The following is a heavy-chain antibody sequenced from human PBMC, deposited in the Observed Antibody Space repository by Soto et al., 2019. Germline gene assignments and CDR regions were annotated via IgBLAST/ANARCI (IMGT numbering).Heavy chain of an antibody. D-gene: IGHD1-20*01. CDR1: GFSITSPGMS. V-gene: IGHV2-70*13. Sequence: SGPTLVNPTDTLTLTCTFSGFSITSPGMSVSWIRQPPGRALEWLALIERDDDDKYYSTSLKTRLTISKDTRKNQVVLTMANMDPVDTATYYCARSIRGPRKFNGMDVWGQGTTVTVSS. CDR2: IERDDDDK. CDR3: ARSIRGPRKFNGMDV. J-gene: IGHJ6*02.